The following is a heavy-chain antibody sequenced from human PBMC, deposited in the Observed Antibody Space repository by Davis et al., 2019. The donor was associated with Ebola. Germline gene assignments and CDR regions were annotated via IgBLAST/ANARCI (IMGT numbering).Heavy chain of an antibody. V-gene: IGHV3-48*01. Sequence: GESLKISCAASGFTFSSYSMNWVRQAPVKGLEWVSYISSSSSTIYYADSVKGRFTIYRDNSKNTMYLQMNSLRAEDTAVYYCARSPPEGWLRFASNFDYWGQGTLVTVSS. D-gene: IGHD5-12*01. CDR1: GFTFSSYS. J-gene: IGHJ4*02. CDR3: ARSPPEGWLRFASNFDY. CDR2: ISSSSSTI.